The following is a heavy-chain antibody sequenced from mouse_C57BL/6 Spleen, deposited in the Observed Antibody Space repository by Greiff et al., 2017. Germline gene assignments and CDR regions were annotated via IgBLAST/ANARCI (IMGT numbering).Heavy chain of an antibody. D-gene: IGHD1-1*01. CDR3: TTRGYYGSSYLDY. Sequence: VQLQQSGAELVRPGASVKLSCTASGFNIKDDYMHWVKQRPEQGLEWIGWIDPENGDTEYASKFQGKATITADTSSNTAYLQLSSLTSEDTAVYYGTTRGYYGSSYLDYWGQGTTLTVSS. CDR1: GFNIKDDY. J-gene: IGHJ2*01. V-gene: IGHV14-4*01. CDR2: IDPENGDT.